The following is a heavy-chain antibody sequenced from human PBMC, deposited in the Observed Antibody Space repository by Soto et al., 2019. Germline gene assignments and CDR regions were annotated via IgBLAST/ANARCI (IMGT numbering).Heavy chain of an antibody. J-gene: IGHJ4*02. V-gene: IGHV3-30*03. Sequence: QVQLVESGGGVVQPGRSLRLSCAASGFTFSSYGMHWVRQAPGKGLEWVAVISYDGSNKHYADSVKGRFTISRDNPKNTQYLQMNSLRAEATAVYYCSRSPYSVSYLAYFDYWGQGTLVTVTS. CDR3: SRSPYSVSYLAYFDY. CDR1: GFTFSSYG. CDR2: ISYDGSNK. D-gene: IGHD1-26*01.